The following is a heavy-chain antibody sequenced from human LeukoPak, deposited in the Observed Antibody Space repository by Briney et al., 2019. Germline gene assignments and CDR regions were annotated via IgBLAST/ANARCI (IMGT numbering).Heavy chain of an antibody. CDR1: GGSFSGYY. Sequence: TSETLSLTCAVYGGSFSGYYWSWIRQPPGKGLEWIGEINHSGSTNYNPSLKSRVTISVDMSKNQFSLKLSSVTAADTAVYYCARRYDILTGFDYWGQGTLVTVSS. J-gene: IGHJ4*02. V-gene: IGHV4-34*01. D-gene: IGHD3-9*01. CDR2: INHSGST. CDR3: ARRYDILTGFDY.